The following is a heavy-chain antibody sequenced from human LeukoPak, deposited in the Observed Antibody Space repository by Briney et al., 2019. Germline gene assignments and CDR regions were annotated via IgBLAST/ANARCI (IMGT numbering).Heavy chain of an antibody. D-gene: IGHD2-2*01. CDR1: GFTFSNYA. CDR3: AKVASSTRSFDAFDI. J-gene: IGHJ3*02. CDR2: ISGSGGST. Sequence: GGSPRLSCAASGFTFSNYAMSWVRQAPGKGLEGVSGISGSGGSTFYADSVKGRFTVSRDNSKNTLFLQMNSLRAEDTAVYYCAKVASSTRSFDAFDIWGQGTMVTVSS. V-gene: IGHV3-23*01.